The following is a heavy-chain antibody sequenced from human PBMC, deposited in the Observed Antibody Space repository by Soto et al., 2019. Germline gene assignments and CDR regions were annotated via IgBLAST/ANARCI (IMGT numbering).Heavy chain of an antibody. V-gene: IGHV3-21*01. Sequence: EVQLVESGGGLVKPGGSLRLSCAASGFTFSSYSMNWVRQAPGKGLEWVSSISSSSSYIYYADSVKGRFTISRDNAKNSLYLQMNSLRAEDTAVYYCARGYYDSSGYYYQPPLRFGGMYVWGQGTTVTVSS. CDR2: ISSSSSYI. CDR1: GFTFSSYS. CDR3: ARGYYDSSGYYYQPPLRFGGMYV. D-gene: IGHD3-22*01. J-gene: IGHJ6*02.